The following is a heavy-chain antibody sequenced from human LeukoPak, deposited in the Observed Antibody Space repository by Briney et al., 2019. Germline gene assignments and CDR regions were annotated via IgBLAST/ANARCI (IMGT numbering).Heavy chain of an antibody. CDR1: GGSISSGDYY. V-gene: IGHV4-30-4*01. Sequence: PSETLSLTCTVSGGSISSGDYYWSWIRQPPGKGLEWIGYIYYSGSTYYNPSLKSLVTISVDTSKNQFSLKLSSVTAADTAVYYCARVCSGGSCYSPLFDYWGQGTLVTVSS. CDR2: IYYSGST. D-gene: IGHD2-15*01. CDR3: ARVCSGGSCYSPLFDY. J-gene: IGHJ4*02.